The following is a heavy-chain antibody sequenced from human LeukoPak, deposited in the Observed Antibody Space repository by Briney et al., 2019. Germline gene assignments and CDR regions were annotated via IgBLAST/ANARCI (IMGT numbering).Heavy chain of an antibody. Sequence: SSETLSLTCTVSGGSISNTSYYWSWIRQPPGKGLEWIGEINHSGSTNYNPSLKSRVTISVDTSKNQFSLKLSSVTAADTAVYYCARRGKGSGSYYSYYMDVWGKGTTVTISS. CDR2: INHSGST. D-gene: IGHD3-10*01. CDR3: ARRGKGSGSYYSYYMDV. J-gene: IGHJ6*03. CDR1: GGSISNTSYY. V-gene: IGHV4-39*07.